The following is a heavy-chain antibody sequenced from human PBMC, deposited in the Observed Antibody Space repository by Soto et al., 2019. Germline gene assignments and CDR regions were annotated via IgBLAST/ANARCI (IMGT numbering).Heavy chain of an antibody. D-gene: IGHD3-22*01. Sequence: QVQLQESGPGLVKPSGTLSLTCTISGVSISSGKWWSWVRQPPGEGLEWIREIFHTGNTDYKPSLKSRVSILVGKSKNQFSLNLDSVTAADTAVYYCARNLFDSRGYPPEVWGQGILVTVSS. CDR3: ARNLFDSRGYPPEV. V-gene: IGHV4-4*02. J-gene: IGHJ4*02. CDR1: GVSISSGKW. CDR2: IFHTGNT.